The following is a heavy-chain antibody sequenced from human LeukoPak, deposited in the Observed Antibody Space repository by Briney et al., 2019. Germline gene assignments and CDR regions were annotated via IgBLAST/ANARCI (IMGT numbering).Heavy chain of an antibody. Sequence: SETLSLTCAVYGGSFSGYYWSWIRQPPGKGLEWIGEINHRGGTNYNPSLKSRVTISVDTSTTQFSLKLRSVTAAATAVYYCARRAAGYCTNGVCSPLWYFDLWGRGTLVTVSS. V-gene: IGHV4-34*01. D-gene: IGHD2-8*01. CDR3: ARRAAGYCTNGVCSPLWYFDL. CDR2: INHRGGT. CDR1: GGSFSGYY. J-gene: IGHJ2*01.